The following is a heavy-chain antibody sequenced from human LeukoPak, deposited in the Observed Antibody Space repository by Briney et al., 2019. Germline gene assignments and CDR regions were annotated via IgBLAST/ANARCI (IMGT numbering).Heavy chain of an antibody. CDR3: ARGRYFVAYYYYGMDV. D-gene: IGHD3-9*01. Sequence: MPSETLSLTCAVYGGSFSGYYWSWIRQPPGKGLEWIGEINHSGSTNYNPSLKSRVTISVDTSKNQFSLKLSSVTAADTAVYYCARGRYFVAYYYYGMDVWGQGTTVTVSS. CDR2: INHSGST. CDR1: GGSFSGYY. J-gene: IGHJ6*02. V-gene: IGHV4-34*01.